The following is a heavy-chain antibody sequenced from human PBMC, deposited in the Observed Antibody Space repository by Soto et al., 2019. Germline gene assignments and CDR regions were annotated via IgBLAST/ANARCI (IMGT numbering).Heavy chain of an antibody. V-gene: IGHV3-21*06. CDR1: GFSLRSYY. Sequence: PGGSLRLSCAASGFSLRSYYLNWVRQAPGRGLEWVSSISPSSSFLSYADSVKGRFTISRDNAKSSVHLQMNSLRAEDTAVYFCARVGTDYGSGSPYYSDYWGQGTLVTV. J-gene: IGHJ4*02. CDR3: ARVGTDYGSGSPYYSDY. D-gene: IGHD3-10*01. CDR2: ISPSSSFL.